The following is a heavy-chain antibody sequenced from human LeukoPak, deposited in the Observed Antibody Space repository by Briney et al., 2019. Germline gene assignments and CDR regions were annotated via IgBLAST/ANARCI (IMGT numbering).Heavy chain of an antibody. V-gene: IGHV3-30*02. D-gene: IGHD5-24*01. Sequence: GGSLRLSCAAPGFTFSNFGMHWVRQAPGKGLEWVTFIRYDGTNKYYADSVKGRFTISRDNSKNTLYLQMNSLRVEDTAMYYCAKVEMSTSPGGIDYWGQGTLVTVSS. J-gene: IGHJ4*02. CDR3: AKVEMSTSPGGIDY. CDR2: IRYDGTNK. CDR1: GFTFSNFG.